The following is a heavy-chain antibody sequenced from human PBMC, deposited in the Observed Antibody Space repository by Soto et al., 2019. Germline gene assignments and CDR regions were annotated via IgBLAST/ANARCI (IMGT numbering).Heavy chain of an antibody. CDR3: AKVPDTAMVNYYYYGMDV. J-gene: IGHJ6*02. D-gene: IGHD5-18*01. V-gene: IGHV3-23*01. Sequence: PGGSLRLSCAASGFTFSSYAMSWVRQAPGKGLEWVSAISGSGGSTYYADSVKGRFTISRDNSKNTLYLQVNSLRAEDTAVYYFAKVPDTAMVNYYYYGMDVWGQGTTVTVSS. CDR2: ISGSGGST. CDR1: GFTFSSYA.